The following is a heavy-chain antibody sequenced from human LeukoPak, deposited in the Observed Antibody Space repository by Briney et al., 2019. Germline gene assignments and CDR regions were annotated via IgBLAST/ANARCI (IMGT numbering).Heavy chain of an antibody. CDR1: GGTFSSYA. Sequence: SVKVSCKASGGTFSSYAISWVRQAPGQGLEWMGGIIPIFGTANYAQKFQGRVTITADESTSTAYMELSSLRSEDTAVYYCASNLAYCGGDCYRPIDYWGQGTLVTVSS. CDR2: IIPIFGTA. D-gene: IGHD2-21*01. CDR3: ASNLAYCGGDCYRPIDY. J-gene: IGHJ4*02. V-gene: IGHV1-69*13.